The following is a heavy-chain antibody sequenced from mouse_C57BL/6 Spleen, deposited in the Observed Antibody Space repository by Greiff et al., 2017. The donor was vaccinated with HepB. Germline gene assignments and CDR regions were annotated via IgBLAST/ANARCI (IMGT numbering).Heavy chain of an antibody. CDR1: GFTFSDYY. CDR2: INYDGSST. V-gene: IGHV5-16*01. CDR3: AREGGTTVVAWYFDV. D-gene: IGHD1-1*01. J-gene: IGHJ1*03. Sequence: EVNVVESEGGLVQPGSSMKLSCTASGFTFSDYYMAWVRQVPEKGLEWVANINYDGSSTYYLDSLKSRFIISRDNAKNILYLQMSSLKSEDTATYYCAREGGTTVVAWYFDVWGTGTTVTVSS.